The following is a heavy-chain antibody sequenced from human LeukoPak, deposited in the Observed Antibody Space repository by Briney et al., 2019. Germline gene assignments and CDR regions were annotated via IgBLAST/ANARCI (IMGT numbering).Heavy chain of an antibody. J-gene: IGHJ5*02. CDR2: ISSSSTYI. CDR1: GFTFSTYS. V-gene: IGHV3-21*01. D-gene: IGHD3-10*01. Sequence: GGSLRLSCAASGFTFSTYSMNWVRQAPGKGLEWVSSISSSSTYIYYADSVKGRFTISRDNAKNSLSLQMDSLRAEDTAVYYCARGRGGYAGMDWFDPWGQGTLVTVSS. CDR3: ARGRGGYAGMDWFDP.